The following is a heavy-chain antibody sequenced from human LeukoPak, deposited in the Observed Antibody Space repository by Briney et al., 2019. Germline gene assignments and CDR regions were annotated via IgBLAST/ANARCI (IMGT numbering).Heavy chain of an antibody. V-gene: IGHV4-61*05. CDR1: GYSISSGYY. J-gene: IGHJ3*02. D-gene: IGHD3-16*01. Sequence: SETLSLTCTVSGYSISSGYYWGWIRQPPGKGLEWIGYIYYSGSTNYNPSLKSRVTMSVDTSKNQFSLKLSSVTAADTAVYYCARGGDPNDAFDIWGQGTMVTVSS. CDR2: IYYSGST. CDR3: ARGGDPNDAFDI.